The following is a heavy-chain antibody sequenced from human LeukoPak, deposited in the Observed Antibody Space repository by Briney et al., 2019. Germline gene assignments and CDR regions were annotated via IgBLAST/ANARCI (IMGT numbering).Heavy chain of an antibody. J-gene: IGHJ4*02. CDR1: GYSFTSYW. D-gene: IGHD1-26*01. Sequence: PGESLKISCKGSGYSFTSYWIGWVRPMPGKGLEWMGIIYPDDSDTRYSPSFQGQVTMSAGKSLSTAYLQWSSLRASDTAMYYCARRVRVVGATDYFDYWGQGTLVTVSS. CDR3: ARRVRVVGATDYFDY. CDR2: IYPDDSDT. V-gene: IGHV5-51*01.